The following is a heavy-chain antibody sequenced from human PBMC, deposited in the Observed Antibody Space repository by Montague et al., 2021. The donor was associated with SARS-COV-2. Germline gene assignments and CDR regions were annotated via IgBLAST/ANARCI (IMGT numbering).Heavy chain of an antibody. Sequence: SLRLPCAASGFTFRSYWMHWVRQVPGRGLVWVSRIRPDGTSTHYAASVKGRFVISRDNAKNTLSLEMTNLRVDDTAIYYCVRPLWFGDSDYYFDSWGQGTLVSVSS. D-gene: IGHD3-10*01. CDR1: GFTFRSYW. CDR3: VRPLWFGDSDYYFDS. CDR2: IRPDGTST. J-gene: IGHJ4*02. V-gene: IGHV3-74*01.